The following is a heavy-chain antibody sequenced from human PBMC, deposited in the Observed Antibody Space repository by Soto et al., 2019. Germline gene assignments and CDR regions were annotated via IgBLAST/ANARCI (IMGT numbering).Heavy chain of an antibody. D-gene: IGHD2-2*01. CDR3: ARDPVVPAAEVHYYSMDV. J-gene: IGHJ6*02. V-gene: IGHV6-1*01. Sequence: SQTLSLTCAISGDSVSSNSAAWNWIRQSPSRGLEWLGRTYYRSKWYNDYAVSVKSRITINPDTSKNQFSLQLNSVTPEDTAVYYCARDPVVPAAEVHYYSMDVWGQGTTVTVSS. CDR1: GDSVSSNSAA. CDR2: TYYRSKWYN.